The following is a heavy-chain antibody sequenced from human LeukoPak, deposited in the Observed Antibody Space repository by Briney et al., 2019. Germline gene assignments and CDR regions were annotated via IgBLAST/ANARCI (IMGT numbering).Heavy chain of an antibody. CDR3: AKVGKSANGVPGWFDP. CDR1: GFTFDDYA. J-gene: IGHJ5*02. V-gene: IGHV3-9*01. Sequence: GGSLRLSCAASGFTFDDYAMLWVRQAPGKGLEWVSGISWNSGSIGYADSVKGRFTISRDNAKNSLYLQMNSLRAEDTALYYGAKVGKSANGVPGWFDPGGQGTLVTVSS. CDR2: ISWNSGSI. D-gene: IGHD2-8*01.